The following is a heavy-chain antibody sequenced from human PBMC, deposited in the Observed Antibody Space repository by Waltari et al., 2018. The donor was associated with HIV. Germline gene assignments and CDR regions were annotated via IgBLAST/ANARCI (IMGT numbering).Heavy chain of an antibody. Sequence: QVQLHESGPGMVKPSETLSLTCAVSGYSISSDYYWGWIRKPPGKGLEWIGSASRSGSTYYSPSLKSRVTISLDTSKNQFSLKLNSVAAADTAVYYCGSGSRRGHSHGIDYWGQGTLVTVSS. D-gene: IGHD5-18*01. CDR3: GSGSRRGHSHGIDY. V-gene: IGHV4-38-2*01. CDR2: ASRSGST. J-gene: IGHJ4*02. CDR1: GYSISSDYY.